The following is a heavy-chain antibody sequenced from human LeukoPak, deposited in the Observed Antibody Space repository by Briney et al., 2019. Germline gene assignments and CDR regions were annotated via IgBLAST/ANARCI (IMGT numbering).Heavy chain of an antibody. J-gene: IGHJ4*02. CDR2: INHSGST. CDR1: GGSFSDYY. D-gene: IGHD4-23*01. V-gene: IGHV4-34*01. CDR3: ARATVADY. Sequence: SETLSLTCAVYGGSFSDYYWIWIRQPPGKGLEWIGEINHSGSTNYNPSLKSRVTISVDTSKNQFSLKLNSVTAADTAVYYCARATVADYWGQGTLVTVSS.